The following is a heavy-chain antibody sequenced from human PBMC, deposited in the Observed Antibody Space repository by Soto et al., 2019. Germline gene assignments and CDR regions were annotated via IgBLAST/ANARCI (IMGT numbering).Heavy chain of an antibody. V-gene: IGHV3-33*01. CDR3: ARDPRGVITGIDY. D-gene: IGHD3-10*01. CDR1: GFTFSSYG. CDR2: IWYDGSNK. Sequence: GESLRLSCAASGFTFSSYGMHWVRQAPGKGLEWVAVIWYDGSNKYYADSVKGRFTISRDNSKNTLYLQMNSLRAEDTAVYYCARDPRGVITGIDYWGQGTLVTVSS. J-gene: IGHJ4*02.